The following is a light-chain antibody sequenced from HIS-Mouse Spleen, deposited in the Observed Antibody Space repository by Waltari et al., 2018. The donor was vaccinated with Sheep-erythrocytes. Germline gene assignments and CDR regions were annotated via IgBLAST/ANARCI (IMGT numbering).Light chain of an antibody. CDR2: DVS. CDR3: CSYAGSTRV. CDR1: SSDVGGYNY. Sequence: QSALTQPRSVSGSPGQSVTISCTGTSSDVGGYNYVSWYQQHPGKAPKLMIYDVSKRASGVPDGVSGSKAGNTASLTISGLQAEDEADYYCCSYAGSTRVFGGGTKLTVL. J-gene: IGLJ2*01. V-gene: IGLV2-11*01.